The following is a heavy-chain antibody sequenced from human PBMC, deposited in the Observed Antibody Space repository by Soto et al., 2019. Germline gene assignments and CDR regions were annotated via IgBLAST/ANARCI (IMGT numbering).Heavy chain of an antibody. CDR1: GGSISSYY. V-gene: IGHV4-59*08. CDR3: ERRLYGDYIDY. Sequence: SETLSLTCTVSGGSISSYYWSWIRQPPGKGLEWIGYIYYSGSTNYNPSLKSRVTISVDTSKNQFSLKLSSVTAADKAVYYCERRLYGDYIDYWGQGNLVTVSS. D-gene: IGHD4-17*01. J-gene: IGHJ4*02. CDR2: IYYSGST.